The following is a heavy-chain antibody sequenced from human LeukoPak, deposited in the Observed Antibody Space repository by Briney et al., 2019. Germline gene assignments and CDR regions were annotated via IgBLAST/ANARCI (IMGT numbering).Heavy chain of an antibody. D-gene: IGHD3-10*01. V-gene: IGHV3-23*01. Sequence: GGSGRLSCAPSGFTFSNYAMSWVRHAPGKRLEWVSAITGSAADTYSADSVKGRFTISRDNSRNTLYLQMNSLRAEDTAVYYCAKPTVGLGSHYGLDVWGKGTTVTVSS. CDR3: AKPTVGLGSHYGLDV. CDR1: GFTFSNYA. CDR2: ITGSAADT. J-gene: IGHJ6*04.